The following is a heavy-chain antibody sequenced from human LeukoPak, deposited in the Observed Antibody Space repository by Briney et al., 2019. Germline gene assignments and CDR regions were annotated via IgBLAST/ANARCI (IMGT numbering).Heavy chain of an antibody. D-gene: IGHD3-3*01. CDR2: IGSSTSNI. CDR1: GFTFSSYS. V-gene: IGHV3-48*01. J-gene: IGHJ4*02. CDR3: ARGRYGTYYDFWSGYIAYFDY. Sequence: PGGSLRLSCAASGFTFSSYSMNWVRQAPGKGLEWVSYIGSSTSNIHYADSVKGRFTISRDNAKNSLYLQMNSLRAEDTAVYYCARGRYGTYYDFWSGYIAYFDYWGQGTLVTVSS.